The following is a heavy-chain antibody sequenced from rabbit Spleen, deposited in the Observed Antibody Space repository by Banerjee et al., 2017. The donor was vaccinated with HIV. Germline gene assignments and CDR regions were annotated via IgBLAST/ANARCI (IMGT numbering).Heavy chain of an antibody. J-gene: IGHJ6*01. D-gene: IGHD7-1*01. CDR1: GFSFSSTYY. Sequence: QSLEESGGDLVKPGASLTLTCTASGFSFSSTYYMCWVRQPPGKGLEWIGCIYPGSSSGFTYSATWATGRFTISKTSSTTVTLQMTSLTVADTATYFCARDTGTSFSSYGMDLWGPGTLVTVS. CDR2: IYPGSSSGFT. V-gene: IGHV1S40*01. CDR3: ARDTGTSFSSYGMDL.